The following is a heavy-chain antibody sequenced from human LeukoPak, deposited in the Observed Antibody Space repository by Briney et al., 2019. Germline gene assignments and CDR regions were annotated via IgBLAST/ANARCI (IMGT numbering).Heavy chain of an antibody. CDR2: INTNTGNP. J-gene: IGHJ4*02. CDR1: GYNFTRYT. D-gene: IGHD2/OR15-2a*01. CDR3: ARDLDGFYFFDY. V-gene: IGHV7-4-1*02. Sequence: GASVKVSCKASGYNFTRYTINWLQQAPGQGPEWMGWINTNTGNPTYAQDITGPFVFSLDTSVSTAYLEISSLQTEDTAIYYCARDLDGFYFFDYWGQGTLVTVSS.